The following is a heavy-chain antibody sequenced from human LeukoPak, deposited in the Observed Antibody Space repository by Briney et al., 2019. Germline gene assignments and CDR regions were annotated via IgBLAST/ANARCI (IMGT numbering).Heavy chain of an antibody. D-gene: IGHD4-17*01. CDR1: GGSISSGGYY. J-gene: IGHJ4*02. V-gene: IGHV4-31*03. Sequence: SQTLSLTCTVSGGSISSGGYYWSWIRQHPGKGLEWIGEINHSGSTNYNPSLKSRVTISVDTSKNQFSLKLSSVTAADTAVYYCARGQLYGDYHFDYWGQGTLVTVSS. CDR2: INHSGST. CDR3: ARGQLYGDYHFDY.